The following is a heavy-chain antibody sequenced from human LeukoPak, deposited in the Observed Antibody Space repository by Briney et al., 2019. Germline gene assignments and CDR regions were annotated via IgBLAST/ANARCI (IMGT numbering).Heavy chain of an antibody. J-gene: IGHJ4*02. CDR1: GFTFSSYA. CDR2: ISGSGGST. D-gene: IGHD3-10*01. V-gene: IGHV3-23*01. Sequence: GGSLRLSCAASGFTFSSYAMSWVRQAPGKGLEWVSAISGSGGSTYYADSVKGRFTISRDNSKNTLYLQMNSLRAEDTAVYYCAKIRGVTMVRGVIITSYFDYWGQGTLVTVSS. CDR3: AKIRGVTMVRGVIITSYFDY.